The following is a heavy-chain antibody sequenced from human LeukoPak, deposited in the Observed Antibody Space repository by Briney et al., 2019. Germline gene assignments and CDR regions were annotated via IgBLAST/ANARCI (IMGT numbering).Heavy chain of an antibody. J-gene: IGHJ4*02. CDR2: NNSDGSST. Sequence: GGSLRLSCAASGFTFSSYWMHWVRHALGKGLVWVSRNNSDGSSTSYADSVKGRFTISRDNAKKTLYLQMNSLRAEDTAVYYCARGSYYDFWSGRHTPTDYWGQGTLVTVSS. CDR3: ARGSYYDFWSGRHTPTDY. D-gene: IGHD3-3*01. V-gene: IGHV3-74*01. CDR1: GFTFSSYW.